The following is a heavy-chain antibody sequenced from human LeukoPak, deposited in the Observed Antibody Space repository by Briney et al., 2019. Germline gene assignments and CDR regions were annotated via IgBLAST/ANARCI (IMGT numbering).Heavy chain of an antibody. J-gene: IGHJ5*02. CDR3: ARAVAALFDP. CDR1: GGSISSSSYY. CDR2: IYYSGST. D-gene: IGHD6-19*01. Sequence: SETLSLTCTVSGGSISSSSYYWGWIRQPPGKGLEWIGSIYYSGSTYYNPSLKSRVTISVDTSKNQFSLKLSSVTAADTAVYYCARAVAALFDPWGQGTLVTVSS. V-gene: IGHV4-39*07.